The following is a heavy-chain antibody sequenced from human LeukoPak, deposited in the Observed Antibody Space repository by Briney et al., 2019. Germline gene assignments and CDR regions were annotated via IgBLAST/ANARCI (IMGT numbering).Heavy chain of an antibody. CDR2: IIPIFGTA. CDR1: GGTFSSYA. V-gene: IGHV1-69*13. CDR3: ARGRALRYDYYYGMDV. Sequence: SVKVSCKASGGTFSSYAISWVRQAPGQGLEWMGGIIPIFGTANYAQKFQGRVTITADESTSTAHMELSSLRSEDTAVYYCARGRALRYDYYYGMDVWGQGTTVTVSS. J-gene: IGHJ6*02. D-gene: IGHD3-3*01.